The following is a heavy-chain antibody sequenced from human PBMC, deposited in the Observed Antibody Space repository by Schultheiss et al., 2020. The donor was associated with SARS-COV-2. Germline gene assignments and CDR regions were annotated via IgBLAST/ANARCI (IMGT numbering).Heavy chain of an antibody. Sequence: SETLSLTCAVYGGSFSGYYWSWIRQPPGKGLEWIGYIYHSGSTYYNPSLKSRVTISVDTSKNQFSLKLSSVTAADTAVYYCARDTSSYYDFWSGYYTDYYYGMDVWGQGTTVTVSS. CDR3: ARDTSSYYDFWSGYYTDYYYGMDV. CDR2: IYHSGST. CDR1: GGSFSGYY. J-gene: IGHJ6*02. D-gene: IGHD3-3*01. V-gene: IGHV4-34*01.